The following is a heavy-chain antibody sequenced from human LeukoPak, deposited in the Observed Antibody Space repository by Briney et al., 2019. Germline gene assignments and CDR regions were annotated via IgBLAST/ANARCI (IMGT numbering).Heavy chain of an antibody. D-gene: IGHD3-22*01. V-gene: IGHV1-18*01. CDR1: GYTFTSNG. J-gene: IGHJ3*02. CDR2: ISAYNGNT. Sequence: ASVKVSCKXSGYTFTSNGISWVRQAPGQGLEWMGWISAYNGNTNYAQKLQGRVTMTTDTSTSTAYMELRSLRSDDTAVYYCAREGSYYDSSGYDIWGQGTMVTVSS. CDR3: AREGSYYDSSGYDI.